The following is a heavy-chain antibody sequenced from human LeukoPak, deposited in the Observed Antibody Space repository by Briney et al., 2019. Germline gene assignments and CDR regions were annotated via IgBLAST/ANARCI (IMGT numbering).Heavy chain of an antibody. Sequence: SETLSLTCAVCGGSFSGYYWSWIRQPPGKGLEWIGEINHSGSTNYNPSLKSRVTISVDTSKNQFSLKLSSVTAADTAVYYCARGKHIVVVTYYYYGMDVWGQGTTVTVSS. V-gene: IGHV4-34*01. CDR2: INHSGST. J-gene: IGHJ6*02. CDR3: ARGKHIVVVTYYYYGMDV. CDR1: GGSFSGYY. D-gene: IGHD2-21*02.